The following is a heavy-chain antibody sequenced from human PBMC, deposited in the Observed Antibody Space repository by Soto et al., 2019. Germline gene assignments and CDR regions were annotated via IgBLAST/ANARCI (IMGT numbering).Heavy chain of an antibody. D-gene: IGHD4-17*01. Sequence: QLQLQESGPGLVKPSETLSLTCTVSGGSISSSSYYWGWIRQPPGKGLEWIGSIYYSGSTYYNPSLTSRVTIAVDTSTSQFSLKLSSVTAADTAVYYCAGGDLDYWGQGTLVTVSS. CDR3: AGGDLDY. CDR1: GGSISSSSYY. CDR2: IYYSGST. V-gene: IGHV4-39*01. J-gene: IGHJ4*02.